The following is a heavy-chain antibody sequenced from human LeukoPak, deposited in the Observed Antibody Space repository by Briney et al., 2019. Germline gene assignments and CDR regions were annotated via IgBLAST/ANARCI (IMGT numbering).Heavy chain of an antibody. D-gene: IGHD3-16*02. J-gene: IGHJ5*02. CDR1: GGSISRSSYY. CDR3: ARGEYDYVWGSYRLDP. CDR2: MYYSGST. Sequence: SETLSLTCTVSGGSISRSSYYWGWIRQPPGKGLEWIGSMYYSGSTYYNPSLKSRVIISVDTSKNQFSLKLSSVTAADTAVYYCARGEYDYVWGSYRLDPWGQGTLVTVSS. V-gene: IGHV4-39*07.